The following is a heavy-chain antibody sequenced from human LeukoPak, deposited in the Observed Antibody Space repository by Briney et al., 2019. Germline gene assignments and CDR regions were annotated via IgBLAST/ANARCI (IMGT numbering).Heavy chain of an antibody. D-gene: IGHD5-18*01. CDR2: IYTSGST. V-gene: IGHV4-4*07. CDR3: ARSGMVTHAFDI. J-gene: IGHJ3*02. Sequence: SETLSLTCTVSGGSISSYYWSWIRQPAGKGLEWIGRIYTSGSTNYNPSLKSRVTMSVDTSKNQFSLKLSSVTAADTAVYYCARSGMVTHAFDIWGERTMVTVSS. CDR1: GGSISSYY.